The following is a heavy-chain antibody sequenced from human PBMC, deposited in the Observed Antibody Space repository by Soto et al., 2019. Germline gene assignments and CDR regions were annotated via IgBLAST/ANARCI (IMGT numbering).Heavy chain of an antibody. CDR1: GYSFTSYW. Sequence: GESLSISCKGSGYSFTSYWISWVRQMPGKGLEWMARIDPSDSYTNYSPSFQGHVTISADKSISTAYLQWSSLKASDTAMYYCARFESSSSHYYYYGREVWGKRTTVNPSS. V-gene: IGHV5-10-1*01. CDR3: ARFESSSSHYYYYGREV. CDR2: IDPSDSYT. J-gene: IGHJ6*04. D-gene: IGHD6-6*01.